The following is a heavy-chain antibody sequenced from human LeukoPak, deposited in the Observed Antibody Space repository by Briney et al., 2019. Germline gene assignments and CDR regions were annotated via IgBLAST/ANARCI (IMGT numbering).Heavy chain of an antibody. CDR3: ARLEVGATFDY. V-gene: IGHV4-38-2*02. D-gene: IGHD1-26*01. CDR1: GYSISSGYY. CDR2: IHHSGST. J-gene: IGHJ4*02. Sequence: SETLSLTCTVSGYSISSGYYWGWIRQPPGKGLEWIGSIHHSGSTYYNPSLKSRVTISIDTSKNQFSLKLTSVPVADTAVYYCARLEVGATFDYWGQGTLVTVSS.